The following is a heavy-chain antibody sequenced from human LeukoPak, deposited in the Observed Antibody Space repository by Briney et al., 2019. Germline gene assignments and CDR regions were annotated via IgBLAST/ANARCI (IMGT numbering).Heavy chain of an antibody. J-gene: IGHJ4*02. D-gene: IGHD2-2*01. Sequence: PGRSLRLSCAASGFTFGDYAMSWVRQAPGKGLEWVGFIRSKAYGGTTEYAASVKGRFTISRDDSKSIAYLQMNSLKTEDTAVYYCTRSGYCSSTSCYSVVWGQGTLVTVSS. CDR2: IRSKAYGGTT. CDR1: GFTFGDYA. CDR3: TRSGYCSSTSCYSVV. V-gene: IGHV3-49*04.